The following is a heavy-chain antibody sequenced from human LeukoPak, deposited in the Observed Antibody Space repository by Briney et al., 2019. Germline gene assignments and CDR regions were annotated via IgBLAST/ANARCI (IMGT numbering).Heavy chain of an antibody. J-gene: IGHJ4*02. D-gene: IGHD5-12*01. CDR1: GYTFTSYY. CDR3: ARTRGYSDYELDY. Sequence: ASVTVSCTASGYTFTSYYMHGVRQAPGQGREGMGIINPSGGTTRHAQRFQGRVTMTRDTSTSTVYMALSSLRPEAPAVYYCARTRGYSDYELDYWGQGTLVTVSS. CDR2: INPSGGTT. V-gene: IGHV1-46*01.